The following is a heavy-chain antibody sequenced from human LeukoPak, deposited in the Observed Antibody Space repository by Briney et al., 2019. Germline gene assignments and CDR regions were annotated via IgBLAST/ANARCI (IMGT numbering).Heavy chain of an antibody. V-gene: IGHV1-69*06. CDR2: IIPIFGTA. CDR1: GGTISSYA. Sequence: SVKVSCKASGGTISSYAISWVRQAPGQVLECMLGIIPIFGTANYAQKFQGRVTITADKCTSTAYMELSSLRSEDTAVYYCAREGIAAAGDAFDIWGQGTMFTVSS. J-gene: IGHJ3*02. D-gene: IGHD6-13*01. CDR3: AREGIAAAGDAFDI.